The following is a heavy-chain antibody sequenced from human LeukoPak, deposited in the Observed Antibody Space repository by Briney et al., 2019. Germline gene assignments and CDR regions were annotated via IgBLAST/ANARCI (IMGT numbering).Heavy chain of an antibody. J-gene: IGHJ4*02. Sequence: GGSLRLSCAASGFTFNNYAMTWVRQAPGKGLEWVALISDSGSSTYYADSVKGRFTISRDNAENSLYLQMSSLRAEDTAVYYCARRYYGSATYRLPYDYWGQGTLVTVSS. D-gene: IGHD3-22*01. V-gene: IGHV3-23*01. CDR2: ISDSGSST. CDR3: ARRYYGSATYRLPYDY. CDR1: GFTFNNYA.